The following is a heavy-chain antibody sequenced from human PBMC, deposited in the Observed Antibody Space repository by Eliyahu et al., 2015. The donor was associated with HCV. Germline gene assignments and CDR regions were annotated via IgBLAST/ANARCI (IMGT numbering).Heavy chain of an antibody. CDR2: INPDSGGT. CDR3: ARGGTTTATFDY. CDR1: GYTFTGYY. J-gene: IGHJ4*02. D-gene: IGHD4-17*01. V-gene: IGHV1-2*02. Sequence: QVQLVQSGAEVKKPGAAVKVSCTASGYTFTGYYIHWVRQAPGQGLEWMGWINPDSGGTHSAQKFQGRVIMTRDTSISTAYMELSRLTSDDTAMYSCARGGTTTATFDYWGQGTLVTVSS.